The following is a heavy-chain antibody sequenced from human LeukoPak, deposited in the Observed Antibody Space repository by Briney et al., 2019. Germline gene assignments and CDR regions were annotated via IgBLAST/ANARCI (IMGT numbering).Heavy chain of an antibody. D-gene: IGHD6-19*01. V-gene: IGHV4-59*08. Sequence: PSETLSLTCTASGGSISSYYWSWIRQPPGKGLEWIGYIYYSGSTNYNPSLKSRVTISVDTSKNQFSLKLSSVTAADTAVYYCATTPRAVAGYVFDYWGQGTLVTVSS. CDR3: ATTPRAVAGYVFDY. CDR2: IYYSGST. J-gene: IGHJ4*02. CDR1: GGSISSYY.